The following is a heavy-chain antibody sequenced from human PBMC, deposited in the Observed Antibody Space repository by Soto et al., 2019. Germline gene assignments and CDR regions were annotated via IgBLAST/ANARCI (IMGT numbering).Heavy chain of an antibody. CDR3: AVAHYDILTGPGAEYFQH. Sequence: QITLKESGPTLVKPTQTLTLTCTFSGFSLSTSGVGVGWIRQPPGKALEWLALIYWDDDKRYSPSLKSRLTITKDTSKNQVVLTMTNMDPVDTATYYCAVAHYDILTGPGAEYFQHWGQGTLVTVSS. J-gene: IGHJ1*01. CDR1: GFSLSTSGVG. D-gene: IGHD3-9*01. CDR2: IYWDDDK. V-gene: IGHV2-5*02.